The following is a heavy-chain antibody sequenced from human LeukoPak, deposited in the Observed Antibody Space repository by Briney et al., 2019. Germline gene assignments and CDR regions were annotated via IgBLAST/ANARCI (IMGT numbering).Heavy chain of an antibody. CDR2: ISGSDGST. CDR3: ARAGGSGTVDY. CDR1: GFSFSSYA. D-gene: IGHD3-10*01. Sequence: PGGSLRLSCAASGFSFSSYAMSWVRQAPGKGLEWVSGISGSDGSTYYADSVKGRFTISRDNSKNTLYLQMNSLRAEDTAVYYCARAGGSGTVDYWGHGTLVTVSS. V-gene: IGHV3-23*01. J-gene: IGHJ4*01.